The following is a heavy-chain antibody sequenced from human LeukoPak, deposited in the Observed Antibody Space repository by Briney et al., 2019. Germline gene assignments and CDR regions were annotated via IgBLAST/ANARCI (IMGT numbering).Heavy chain of an antibody. J-gene: IGHJ4*02. CDR1: GFTFNNYA. CDR2: ISGSGTST. CDR3: AKGARVFGGLIGSGGYYFDY. Sequence: PGGPLRLSCAASGFTFNNYAMSWVRQAPGQGLEWVSGISGSGTSTYYADSVKGRFTISRDNSKNTLYLEMNSLRAEDTAIYYCAKGARVFGGLIGSGGYYFDYWGQGTLVTVSS. V-gene: IGHV3-23*01. D-gene: IGHD3-16*02.